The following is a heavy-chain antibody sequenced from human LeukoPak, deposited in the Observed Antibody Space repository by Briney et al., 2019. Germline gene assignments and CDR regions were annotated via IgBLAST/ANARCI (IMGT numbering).Heavy chain of an antibody. CDR2: VYFTGSP. Sequence: SETLSLTCTVSGGSLSTYYWSWLRRPPGKGLEWVGYVYFTGSPKYNPSLKTRVTISQDTSKNQFFLNLRSVTAADTAVYYCARDLPDYCSGGSCPDAFDIWGQGTMVTVSS. D-gene: IGHD2-15*01. J-gene: IGHJ3*02. CDR1: GGSLSTYY. CDR3: ARDLPDYCSGGSCPDAFDI. V-gene: IGHV4-59*12.